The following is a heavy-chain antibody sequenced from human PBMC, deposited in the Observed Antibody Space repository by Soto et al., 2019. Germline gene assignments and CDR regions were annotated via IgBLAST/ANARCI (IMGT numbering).Heavy chain of an antibody. D-gene: IGHD1-1*01. V-gene: IGHV4-34*01. CDR2: INHSGST. CDR1: CGSFSGYY. J-gene: IGHJ5*02. Sequence: SETLSLTCAVYCGSFSGYYWSWIRQPPWKGLEWIGEINHSGSTNYNPSLKSRVTISVDTSKNQFSLKLSSVTAADTAVYYCARVNWSNMNWFDPWGKGTLVTVSS. CDR3: ARVNWSNMNWFDP.